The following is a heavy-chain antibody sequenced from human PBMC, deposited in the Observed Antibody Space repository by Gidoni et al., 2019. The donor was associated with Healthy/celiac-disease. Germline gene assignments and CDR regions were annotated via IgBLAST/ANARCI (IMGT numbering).Heavy chain of an antibody. CDR2: ISYDGSNK. D-gene: IGHD6-13*01. V-gene: IGHV3-30-3*01. J-gene: IGHJ4*02. CDR1: GFTFSSYA. CDR3: ARSEGRRYSSSWYTH. Sequence: QVQLVESGGGVVQPGRSLRLSCAASGFTFSSYAMHWVRQAPGKGLEWVAVISYDGSNKYYADSVKGRFTISRDNSKNTLYLQMNSLRAEDTAVYYCARSEGRRYSSSWYTHWGQGTLVTVSS.